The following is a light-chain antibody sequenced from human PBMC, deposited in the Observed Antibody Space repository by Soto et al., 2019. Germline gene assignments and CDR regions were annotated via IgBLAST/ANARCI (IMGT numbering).Light chain of an antibody. CDR3: PQYEKWPIT. Sequence: EIVLTQSPGTLSLSPGEGATLACRASQSIPSTYFAWYQQKPGQAPRLLIYGISTRASGIPDRFSGSGSGTEFTLTISSLHSEDFAVYYCPQYEKWPITFGQGTRLEIK. V-gene: IGKV3D-15*01. CDR1: QSIPSTY. J-gene: IGKJ5*01. CDR2: GIS.